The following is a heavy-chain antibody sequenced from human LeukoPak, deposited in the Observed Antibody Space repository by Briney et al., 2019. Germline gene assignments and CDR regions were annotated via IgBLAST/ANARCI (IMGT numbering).Heavy chain of an antibody. Sequence: ASVKVSCKASGYTFTSYGISWVRQAPGQGLEWMGWISAYNGNTNYAQKLQGRVTMTTDTSTNIAYMELRSLRSDDTAVYYCARDPQQLVGATGGGFEYWGQGTLVTVSS. D-gene: IGHD1-26*01. J-gene: IGHJ4*02. CDR1: GYTFTSYG. CDR3: ARDPQQLVGATGGGFEY. CDR2: ISAYNGNT. V-gene: IGHV1-18*01.